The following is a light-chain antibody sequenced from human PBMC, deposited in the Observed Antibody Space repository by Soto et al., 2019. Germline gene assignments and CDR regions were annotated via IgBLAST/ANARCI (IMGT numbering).Light chain of an antibody. J-gene: IGKJ3*01. Sequence: EIVLTQSPATLSLSPGERATLSCRASQSVSSYLAWYQQKPGQAPRLLIYDASNRATGIPAKFRGSVSGTDFTLTISSLEPEDFAVYYCQQRSNWPPDTFGPGTKVDIK. CDR1: QSVSSY. CDR2: DAS. V-gene: IGKV3-11*01. CDR3: QQRSNWPPDT.